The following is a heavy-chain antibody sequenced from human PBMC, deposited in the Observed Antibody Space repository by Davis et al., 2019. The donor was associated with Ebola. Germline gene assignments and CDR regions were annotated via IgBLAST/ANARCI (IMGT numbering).Heavy chain of an antibody. V-gene: IGHV3-66*01. Sequence: GGSLRLSCAASGFTVSSNYMSWVRQAPGKGLEWVSVIYSGGSTYYADSVKGRFTISRDNSKNTLYLQMNSLRAEDTAVYYCARGIGYSYGLYYFDYWGQGTLVTVSS. CDR2: IYSGGST. J-gene: IGHJ4*02. CDR3: ARGIGYSYGLYYFDY. D-gene: IGHD5-18*01. CDR1: GFTVSSNY.